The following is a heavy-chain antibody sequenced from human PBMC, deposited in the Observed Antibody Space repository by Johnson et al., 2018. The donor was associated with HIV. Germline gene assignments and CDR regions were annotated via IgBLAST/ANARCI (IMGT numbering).Heavy chain of an antibody. D-gene: IGHD1-26*01. Sequence: MQLVESGGGVVRPGGSLRLSCAASGFTFDDYGMSWVRQAPGKGLELVSGINWNGGSTGYADSVKGRFTISRDNAKNSLYLQMNSLRAEDTALYYCARDFGLEWELDGAFDIWGQGTMVTVSS. V-gene: IGHV3-20*04. CDR2: INWNGGST. CDR1: GFTFDDYG. CDR3: ARDFGLEWELDGAFDI. J-gene: IGHJ3*02.